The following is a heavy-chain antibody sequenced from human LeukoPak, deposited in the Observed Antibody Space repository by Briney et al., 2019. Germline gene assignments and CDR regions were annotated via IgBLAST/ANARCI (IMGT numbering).Heavy chain of an antibody. CDR2: ISAYNGNT. D-gene: IGHD3-22*01. Sequence: ASVKVSCKASGYTFTSYGISWVRQAPGQGLEWMGWISAYNGNTNYAQKLQGRVTMTTDTSTSTVYMELSSLRSEDTAVYYCAREFAPYYYDSSGRNWFDPWGQGTLVTVSS. J-gene: IGHJ5*02. CDR1: GYTFTSYG. CDR3: AREFAPYYYDSSGRNWFDP. V-gene: IGHV1-18*01.